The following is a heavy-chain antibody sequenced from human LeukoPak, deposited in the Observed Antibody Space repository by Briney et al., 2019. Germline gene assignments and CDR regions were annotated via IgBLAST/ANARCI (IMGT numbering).Heavy chain of an antibody. CDR2: ISGSGGST. CDR1: GFTFSSYA. Sequence: GGSLRLSCAASGFTFSSYAMSWVRQAPGKGLEWVSAISGSGGSTYYADSVKGRFTISRDNSKNTLYLQVNSLRAEDTAVYYCAKEVLLWFGESPLDYWGQGTLVTVSS. CDR3: AKEVLLWFGESPLDY. D-gene: IGHD3-10*01. J-gene: IGHJ4*02. V-gene: IGHV3-23*01.